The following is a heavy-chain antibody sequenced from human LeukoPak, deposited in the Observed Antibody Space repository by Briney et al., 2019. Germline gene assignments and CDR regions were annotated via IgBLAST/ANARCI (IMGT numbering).Heavy chain of an antibody. Sequence: ASVKVSCKASGYTFTNYGISWVRQAPGQGLEWMGWISTYNGDTNYIQKLRGRVTVTTDTSTRTVYMELRSLRSDDTAVYYCARGDDAFDFWGQGTMVTVSS. J-gene: IGHJ3*01. CDR1: GYTFTNYG. CDR2: ISTYNGDT. V-gene: IGHV1-18*01. CDR3: ARGDDAFDF.